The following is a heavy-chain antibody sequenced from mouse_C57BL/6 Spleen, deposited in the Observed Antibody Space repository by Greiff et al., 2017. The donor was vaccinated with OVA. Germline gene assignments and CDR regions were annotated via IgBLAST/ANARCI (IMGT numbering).Heavy chain of an antibody. V-gene: IGHV1-42*01. Sequence: VQLQQSGPELVKPGASVKISCKASGYSFTGYYMNWVKQSPEKSLEWIGEINPSTGGTTYNQKFKAKATLTVDKSSSTAYMQLKSLTSEDSAVYYCAIDSSGYVDYLDYWGQGTTLTVSS. CDR1: GYSFTGYY. CDR2: INPSTGGT. CDR3: AIDSSGYVDYLDY. D-gene: IGHD3-2*02. J-gene: IGHJ2*01.